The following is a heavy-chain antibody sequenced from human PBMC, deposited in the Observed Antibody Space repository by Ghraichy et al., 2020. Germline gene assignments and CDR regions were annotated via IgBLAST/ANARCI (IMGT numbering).Heavy chain of an antibody. D-gene: IGHD6-19*01. CDR1: GGSVSSGSYY. Sequence: SETLSLTCTVSGGSVSSGSYYWSWIRQPPGKGLEWIGYIYYSGSTNYNPSLKSRVTISVDTSKNQFSLKLSSVTAADTAVYYCARSDFGVAVAGTPDYWGQGTLVTVSS. J-gene: IGHJ4*02. CDR3: ARSDFGVAVAGTPDY. CDR2: IYYSGST. V-gene: IGHV4-61*01.